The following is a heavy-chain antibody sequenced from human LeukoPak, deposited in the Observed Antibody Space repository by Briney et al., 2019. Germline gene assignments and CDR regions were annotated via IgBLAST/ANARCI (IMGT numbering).Heavy chain of an antibody. V-gene: IGHV4-59*01. CDR1: GGSISSYY. D-gene: IGHD4-23*01. J-gene: IGHJ4*02. CDR3: ARAADYGGYFDY. CDR2: IYYSGST. Sequence: SETLSLTCTVSGGSISSYYWSWIRQPPGKGLEWIGYIYYSGSTNYNPSLKSRVTISVDTSKNQFSLKLSSVTVADTAVYYCARAADYGGYFDYWGQGTLVTVSS.